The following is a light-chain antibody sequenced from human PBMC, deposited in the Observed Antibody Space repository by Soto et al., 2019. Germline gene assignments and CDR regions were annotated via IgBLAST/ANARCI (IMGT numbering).Light chain of an antibody. V-gene: IGKV3-11*01. J-gene: IGKJ5*01. CDR2: NAS. Sequence: EIVLTQSQATLSLSPVERALLXCRACQSVSTFLAWFQQKPGQPPRLLIYNASNRTTGIPARFSGSGSGTDFTLTISSLEPEDFAVYYCQQRGDWPPITFGQGTRLEIK. CDR1: QSVSTF. CDR3: QQRGDWPPIT.